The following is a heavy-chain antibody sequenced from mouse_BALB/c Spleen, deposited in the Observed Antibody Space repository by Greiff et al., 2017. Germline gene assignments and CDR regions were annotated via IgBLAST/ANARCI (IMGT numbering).Heavy chain of an antibody. CDR3: ARGGPHFAY. Sequence: EVKLVESGGGLVKPGGSLKLSCAASGFTFSSYAMSWVRQTLEKRLEWVASISSGGSTYYPDSVKGRFTISRDNARNILYLQMSSMRSEDTAMYYCARGGPHFAYWGQGTLVTVSA. V-gene: IGHV5-6-5*01. CDR1: GFTFSSYA. CDR2: ISSGGST. J-gene: IGHJ3*01.